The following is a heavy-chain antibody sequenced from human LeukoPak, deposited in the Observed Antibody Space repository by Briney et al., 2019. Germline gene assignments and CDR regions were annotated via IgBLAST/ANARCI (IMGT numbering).Heavy chain of an antibody. CDR3: ATTFNWAFDY. CDR2: IFHSGST. Sequence: PSETLSLTCAVSGGPISSSNWWSWVRQPPGKGLEFIGEIFHSGSTNYNPSLKSRVTLSVHKSKNQFSLKLTSVTAADTAVYYCATTFNWAFDYWGQGTLVTVSS. V-gene: IGHV4-4*02. CDR1: GGPISSSNW. J-gene: IGHJ4*02. D-gene: IGHD7-27*01.